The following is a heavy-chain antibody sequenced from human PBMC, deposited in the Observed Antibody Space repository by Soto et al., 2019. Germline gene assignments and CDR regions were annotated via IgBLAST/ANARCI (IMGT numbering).Heavy chain of an antibody. CDR3: AREPGDGSGRHYYYYYGMDV. CDR1: GGSISSGGYY. CDR2: IYYSGST. J-gene: IGHJ6*02. V-gene: IGHV4-31*03. D-gene: IGHD3-10*01. Sequence: QVQLQESGPGLVKPSQTLSLTCTVSGGSISSGGYYWSWIRQHPGKGLEWIGYIYYSGSTYYNPSLKSRVTISVDTAKNQFSLKLSSVTAADTAVYYCAREPGDGSGRHYYYYYGMDVWGQGTTVTVSS.